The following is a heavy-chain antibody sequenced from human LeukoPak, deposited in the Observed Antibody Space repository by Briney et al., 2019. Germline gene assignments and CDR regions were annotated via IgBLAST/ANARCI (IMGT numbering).Heavy chain of an antibody. CDR3: ARDPPPADNWFDP. J-gene: IGHJ5*02. CDR1: GGSISGSSSY. Sequence: SETLSLTCTVSGGSISGSSSYWGWIRQPPGEGLEWIGNILYSGTTYYNPSLKSRVTISVDTSKNQFSLKLSSVTAADTAVYYCARDPPPADNWFDPWGQGTLVTVSS. CDR2: ILYSGTT. V-gene: IGHV4-39*07.